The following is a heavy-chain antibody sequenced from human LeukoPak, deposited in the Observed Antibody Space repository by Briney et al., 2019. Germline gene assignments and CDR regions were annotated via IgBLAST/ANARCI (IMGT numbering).Heavy chain of an antibody. V-gene: IGHV4-31*03. D-gene: IGHD1/OR15-1a*01. CDR2: IYYSGST. CDR3: AQSCRNNHWFDP. J-gene: IGHJ5*02. Sequence: PSQTLSLTCTVSGGSISSGGYYWSWIRQHPGKGLEWIGYIYYSGSTYYNPSLKSRVTISVDTSKNQFSLKLSSVTAADKAVYYCAQSCRNNHWFDPWGQGTLVTVSS. CDR1: GGSISSGGYY.